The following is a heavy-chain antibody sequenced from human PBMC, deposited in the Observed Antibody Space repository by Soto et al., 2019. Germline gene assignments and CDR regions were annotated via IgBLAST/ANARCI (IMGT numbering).Heavy chain of an antibody. CDR2: IYYTGST. CDR3: ARHAFGSGFYYGMGV. Sequence: QVQLQESGPGLVKPSETLSLTCTVSGDSITSYYWSWIRQPPGKGLEWLGYIYYTGSTTYNPSLTSRSPISLDTSKNQFPLKLNSVTAADTAVYYCARHAFGSGFYYGMGVWGQGTTVTVSS. V-gene: IGHV4-59*08. D-gene: IGHD3-10*01. CDR1: GDSITSYY. J-gene: IGHJ6*02.